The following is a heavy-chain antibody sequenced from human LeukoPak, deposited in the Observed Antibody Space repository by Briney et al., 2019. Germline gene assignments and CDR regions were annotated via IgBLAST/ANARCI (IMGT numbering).Heavy chain of an antibody. CDR2: ISSSSSTI. J-gene: IGHJ4*02. Sequence: GGSLRLSCAASGFTFSSYSMNWVRQAPGKGLELVSYISSSSSTIYYAGAVKGRFTISRDNAKTSLFLQMNSLSAEDTAVYYCARSPGSTGSYPFAYWGPGPLVPVAS. CDR3: ARSPGSTGSYPFAY. CDR1: GFTFSSYS. D-gene: IGHD1-26*01. V-gene: IGHV3-48*01.